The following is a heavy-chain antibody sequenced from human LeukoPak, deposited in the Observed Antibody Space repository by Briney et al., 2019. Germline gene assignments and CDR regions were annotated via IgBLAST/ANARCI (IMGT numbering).Heavy chain of an antibody. J-gene: IGHJ6*02. V-gene: IGHV3-21*01. CDR1: GFTFSSYE. CDR2: ISSSSNYI. D-gene: IGHD3-10*01. CDR3: ARDLGRLHKFGEELGYYGMDV. Sequence: MPGGSLRLSCAASGFTFSSYEMNWVRQAPGKGLEWVSSISSSSNYIYYADSMKGRFTISRDNAKHSLYLQMNSLRVEDTAVYYCARDLGRLHKFGEELGYYGMDVWGQGTTVTVSS.